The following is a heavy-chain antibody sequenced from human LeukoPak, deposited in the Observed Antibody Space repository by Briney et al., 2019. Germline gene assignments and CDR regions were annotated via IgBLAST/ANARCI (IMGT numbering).Heavy chain of an antibody. J-gene: IGHJ6*03. CDR2: ISSSSYT. CDR3: ATNDYNGKYGGSYYYYMDV. V-gene: IGHV3-69-1*01. CDR1: GFTVSGNY. Sequence: GGSLRLSCAVSGFTVSGNYMSWVRQAPGKGLEWVSSISSSSYTFYADSVKGRFTISRDNAKSSLYLQMNSLRAEHTAIYYCATNDYNGKYGGSYYYYMDVWGKGTTVTISS. D-gene: IGHD2-8*01.